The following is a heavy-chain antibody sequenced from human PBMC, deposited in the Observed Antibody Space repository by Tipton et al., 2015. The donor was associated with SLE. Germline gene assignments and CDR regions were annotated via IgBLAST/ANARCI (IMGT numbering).Heavy chain of an antibody. Sequence: SLRLSCAASGFTFSSYAMSWVRQAPGKGLEWVSVIYSGGSSTYYADSVKGRFTISRDNSKNTLYLQRNSLRAEDTAVYYCAKDQPIFGSADIWGQGTMVTVSS. CDR2: IYSGGSST. CDR3: AKDQPIFGSADI. CDR1: GFTFSSYA. V-gene: IGHV3-23*03. D-gene: IGHD3-3*01. J-gene: IGHJ3*02.